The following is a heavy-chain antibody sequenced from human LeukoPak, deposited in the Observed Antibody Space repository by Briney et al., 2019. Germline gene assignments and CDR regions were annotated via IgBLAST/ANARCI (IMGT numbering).Heavy chain of an antibody. CDR3: AREGGVSYYEWFDP. J-gene: IGHJ5*02. CDR1: GGSISSYY. CDR2: IYTSGST. D-gene: IGHD3-3*01. V-gene: IGHV4-4*07. Sequence: KSSETLSLTCTVSGGSISSYYWSWIRQPAGKGLEWIGRIYTSGSTNYNPSLKSRVTMSVDTSKNQFSLKLSSVTAADTAVYYCAREGGVSYYEWFDPWGQGTLVTVSS.